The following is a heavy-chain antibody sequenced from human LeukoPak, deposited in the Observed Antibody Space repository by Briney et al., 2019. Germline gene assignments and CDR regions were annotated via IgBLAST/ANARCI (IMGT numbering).Heavy chain of an antibody. V-gene: IGHV4-39*07. CDR1: GGSISSSSYY. J-gene: IGHJ5*02. D-gene: IGHD6-19*01. Sequence: PSETLSLTCTVSGGSISSSSYYWGWIRQPPGKGLEWIGSIYYSGSTYYNPSLESRVTISVDTSKNQFSLKLSSVTAADTAVYYCAREVAVAGRGWFDPWGQGTLVTVSS. CDR3: AREVAVAGRGWFDP. CDR2: IYYSGST.